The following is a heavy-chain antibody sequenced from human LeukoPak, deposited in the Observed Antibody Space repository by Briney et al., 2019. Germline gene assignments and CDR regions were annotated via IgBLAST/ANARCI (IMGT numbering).Heavy chain of an antibody. Sequence: SGGSLRLSCAASGFTFSVNYMNWIRQAPGKGLEWVSVIYSGGSTYYADSVKGRFTISRDNSKNTLYLQMNSLRAEDTAVYYCARDRRDGYKGYYFDYWGQGTLVTVSS. D-gene: IGHD5-24*01. V-gene: IGHV3-66*02. CDR3: ARDRRDGYKGYYFDY. CDR2: IYSGGST. CDR1: GFTFSVNY. J-gene: IGHJ4*02.